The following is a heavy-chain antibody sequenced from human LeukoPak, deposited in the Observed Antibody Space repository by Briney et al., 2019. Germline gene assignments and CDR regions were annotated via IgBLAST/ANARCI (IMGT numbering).Heavy chain of an antibody. J-gene: IGHJ4*02. Sequence: QAGGSLRLSCAVSGFTFSSHAMSWVRQAPGKGLEWVALIRHDEANHYYADSVQGRFTISGDTSKNTLYLQMNNLRVEDTAVYYCAKEYTPSSPLGEFASWGQGTLVTVSS. CDR2: IRHDEANH. CDR3: AKEYTPSSPLGEFAS. CDR1: GFTFSSHA. D-gene: IGHD6-6*01. V-gene: IGHV3-30*02.